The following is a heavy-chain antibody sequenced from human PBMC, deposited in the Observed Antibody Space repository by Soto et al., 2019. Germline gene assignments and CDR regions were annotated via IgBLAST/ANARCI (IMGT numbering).Heavy chain of an antibody. Sequence: PSETLSLTCTVSGGSISSYYWSWIRQPPGKGLEWIGYIYYSGSTNYNPSLKSRVTISVDTTKNQFSLKLSTVTAADTAVYYCARGGAMEDYVWGSYRYDAFDIWGQGTMVTVSS. V-gene: IGHV4-59*01. D-gene: IGHD3-16*02. CDR3: ARGGAMEDYVWGSYRYDAFDI. J-gene: IGHJ3*02. CDR1: GGSISSYY. CDR2: IYYSGST.